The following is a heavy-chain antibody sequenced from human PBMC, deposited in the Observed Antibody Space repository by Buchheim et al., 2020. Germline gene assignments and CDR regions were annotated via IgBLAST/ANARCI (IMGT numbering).Heavy chain of an antibody. Sequence: VQLVESGGGLVQPGGSLRLSCAASGFTFSDLWMHWVRQTPGKGLMWVSRINRYGSSTIYGESVKGRLTVSRATAKNTLYLPMNSLRAEDTGVYYCARDPLLNGGTLDYWGQGT. CDR2: INRYGSST. J-gene: IGHJ4*02. CDR1: GFTFSDLW. V-gene: IGHV3-74*01. D-gene: IGHD1-1*01. CDR3: ARDPLLNGGTLDY.